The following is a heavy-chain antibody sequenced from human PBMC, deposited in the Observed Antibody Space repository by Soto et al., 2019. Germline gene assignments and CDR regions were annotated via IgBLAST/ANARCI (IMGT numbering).Heavy chain of an antibody. CDR1: GVPFYVSA. D-gene: IGHD6-13*01. V-gene: IGHV3-9*01. CDR3: AKDKIPGIAAAGAFDY. CDR2: ISWNSGSI. Sequence: HPWGSLRISCAASGVPFYVSAMPWVRPAQGKGLEWVSGISWNSGSIGYADSVKGRFTISRDNAKNSLYLQMNSLRAEDTALYFCAKDKIPGIAAAGAFDYWGQGTLVTVSS. J-gene: IGHJ4*02.